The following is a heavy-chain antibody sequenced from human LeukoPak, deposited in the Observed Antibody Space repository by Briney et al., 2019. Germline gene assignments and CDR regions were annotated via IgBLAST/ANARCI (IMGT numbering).Heavy chain of an antibody. J-gene: IGHJ5*02. CDR3: ARASGSGPFNNWFDP. D-gene: IGHD6-19*01. CDR1: GGTFSSNA. V-gene: IGHV1-69*13. Sequence: GASVKVSCKASGGTFSSNAISWVRQAPGQGLEWMGGIIPISGTANYAQKFQGRVTITADESTTTAYMELSSLISADTAVYYCARASGSGPFNNWFDPWGQGTLATVSS. CDR2: IIPISGTA.